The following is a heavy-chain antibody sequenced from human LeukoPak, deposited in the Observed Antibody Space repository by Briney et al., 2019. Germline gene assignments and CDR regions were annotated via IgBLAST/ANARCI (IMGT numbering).Heavy chain of an antibody. D-gene: IGHD5-24*01. V-gene: IGHV6-1*01. Sequence: SQTLSLTRAISGDSVSSNSAAWNWIRQSPSRGLEWLGRTYYRSKWYNDYAGSVKSRITINPDTSKNQFSLQVNSVTPEDTAVYYCARGGQGDGYSADEAFDIWGQGTMVTVSS. CDR3: ARGGQGDGYSADEAFDI. J-gene: IGHJ3*02. CDR2: TYYRSKWYN. CDR1: GDSVSSNSAA.